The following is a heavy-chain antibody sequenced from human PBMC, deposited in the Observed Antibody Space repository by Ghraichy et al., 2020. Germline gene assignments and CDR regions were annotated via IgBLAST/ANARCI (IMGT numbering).Heavy chain of an antibody. V-gene: IGHV3-30-3*01. Sequence: GGSLRLSCAASGFTFSSYAMHWVRQAPGKGLEWVAVISYDGSNKYYADSVKGRFTISRDNSKNTLYLQMNSLRAEDTAVYYCARDLVYSSGWYRGGTFDCWGQGTLVTVSS. CDR3: ARDLVYSSGWYRGGTFDC. CDR1: GFTFSSYA. D-gene: IGHD6-19*01. J-gene: IGHJ4*02. CDR2: ISYDGSNK.